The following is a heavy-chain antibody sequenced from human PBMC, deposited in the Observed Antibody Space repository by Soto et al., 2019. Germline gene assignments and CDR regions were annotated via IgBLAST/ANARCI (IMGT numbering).Heavy chain of an antibody. V-gene: IGHV1-46*01. CDR3: ARGEPHSSGWNFDY. D-gene: IGHD6-19*01. CDR2: INPSGGTT. CDR1: GYPLTSNY. J-gene: IGHJ4*02. Sequence: QVQLVQSGAEVKKPGASVKVSCTASGYPLTSNYIHWVRQAPGEGLEWMGKINPSGGTTRYGQKVQGRVTMTRDTSTSTVYMEMSSLRSEDTAVYYCARGEPHSSGWNFDYWGQGTLVIVSP.